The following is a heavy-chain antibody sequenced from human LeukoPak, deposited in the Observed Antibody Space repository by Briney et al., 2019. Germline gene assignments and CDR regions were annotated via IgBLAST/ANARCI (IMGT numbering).Heavy chain of an antibody. CDR2: IDSSATST. D-gene: IGHD1-7*01. CDR1: SFTPSSHG. CDR3: ARILLTGTGRGYSDY. J-gene: IGHJ4*02. V-gene: IGHV3-23*05. Sequence: GGSLTLSCAASSFTPSSHGMTWVRQAPGQGLEWISTIDSSATSTYYADSVKGRFTISRDNSMNTFFLQMNSLRAEDTALYYCARILLTGTGRGYSDYWGQGVLVTVSS.